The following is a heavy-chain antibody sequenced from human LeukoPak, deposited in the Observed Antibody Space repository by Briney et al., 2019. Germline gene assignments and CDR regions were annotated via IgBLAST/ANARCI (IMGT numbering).Heavy chain of an antibody. CDR2: INPNSGGT. D-gene: IGHD3-22*01. J-gene: IGHJ4*02. CDR3: ARENRSGRPYDY. V-gene: IGHV1-2*02. CDR1: GYTFTGYY. Sequence: ASVKVSCKASGYTFTGYYMHWVRQAPGQGLEWMGWINPNSGGTNYAQKFQGRVTMTGDTSISTAYMELSRLRSDDTAVYYCARENRSGRPYDYWGQGTLVTVSS.